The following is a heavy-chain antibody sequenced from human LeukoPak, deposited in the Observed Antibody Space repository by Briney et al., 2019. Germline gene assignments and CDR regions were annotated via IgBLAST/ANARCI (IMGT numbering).Heavy chain of an antibody. CDR1: GFTVSSTY. V-gene: IGHV3-21*01. CDR2: ISIRSDYI. CDR3: AREDYGEYAGFDY. J-gene: IGHJ4*02. Sequence: GGSLRLSCTSSGFTVSSTYISWVRQAPGKGLEWVSSISIRSDYIYYADSVKGRFTISRDNAKNSLFLQMNSLRAEDTAVYYCAREDYGEYAGFDYWGQGTLVTVSS. D-gene: IGHD4-17*01.